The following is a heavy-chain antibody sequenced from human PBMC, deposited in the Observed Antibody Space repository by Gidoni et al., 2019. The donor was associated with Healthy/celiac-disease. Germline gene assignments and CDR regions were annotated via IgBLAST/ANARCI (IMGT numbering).Heavy chain of an antibody. CDR3: ARTHEDYGDYESFDY. CDR1: GFSLSTSGMR. J-gene: IGHJ4*02. V-gene: IGHV2-70*04. CDR2: IDWDDDK. D-gene: IGHD4-17*01. Sequence: QVTLKESGPALVKPTQTLTLTCPFSGFSLSTSGMRVSWIRQPPGKALEWLARIDWDDDKFYSTSLKTRLTISKDTSKNQVVLTMTNMDPVDTATYYCARTHEDYGDYESFDYWGQGTLVTVSS.